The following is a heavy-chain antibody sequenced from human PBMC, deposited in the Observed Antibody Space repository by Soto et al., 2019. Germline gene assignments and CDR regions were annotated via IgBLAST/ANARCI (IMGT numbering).Heavy chain of an antibody. CDR3: AKRFAPSGSGWDS. Sequence: DVQLLESGGALVQPGESLRLSCEASGFPFSSYAMTWVRQAPGKGLEWVSTIAISGITTFYADSVRGRFTISRDSPGNTLYLQMNNLGVEDTGINYGAKRFAPSGSGWDSWGQGTLVTVSS. CDR2: IAISGITT. J-gene: IGHJ4*02. V-gene: IGHV3-23*01. D-gene: IGHD6-19*01. CDR1: GFPFSSYA.